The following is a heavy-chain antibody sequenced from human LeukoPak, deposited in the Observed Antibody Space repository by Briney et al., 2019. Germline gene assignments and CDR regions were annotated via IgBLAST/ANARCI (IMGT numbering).Heavy chain of an antibody. V-gene: IGHV4-59*12. D-gene: IGHD2-15*01. J-gene: IGHJ4*02. CDR3: ARGGPYCSGGSCYSVIDY. Sequence: SETLSLTCTVSGGSISSYYWSWIRQPPGKGLEWIGYIYYSGSTNYNPSLKSRVTISVDTSKNQFSLKLSSVTAADTAVYYCARGGPYCSGGSCYSVIDYWGQGTLVTVSS. CDR2: IYYSGST. CDR1: GGSISSYY.